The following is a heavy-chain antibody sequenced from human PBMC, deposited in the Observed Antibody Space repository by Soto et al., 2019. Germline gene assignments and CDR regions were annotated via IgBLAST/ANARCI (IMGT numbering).Heavy chain of an antibody. V-gene: IGHV1-2*02. CDR3: ARSLTEGYCTITGCYTRPLYGMDV. CDR2: INPNSGGT. J-gene: IGHJ6*02. Sequence: ASVKVSCKASGYTFSGYYIHWLRQAPGQGLEWMGWINPNSGGTNYAQKFQGRVTVTRDTPTSTAYMELSRLTSDDTAVYYCARSLTEGYCTITGCYTRPLYGMDVWGQ. D-gene: IGHD2-2*02. CDR1: GYTFSGYY.